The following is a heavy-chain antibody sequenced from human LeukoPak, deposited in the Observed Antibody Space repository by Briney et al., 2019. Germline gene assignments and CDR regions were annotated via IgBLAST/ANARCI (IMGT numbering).Heavy chain of an antibody. CDR2: ISGGTT. J-gene: IGHJ4*02. CDR1: GFTFGDYL. V-gene: IGHV3-49*03. CDR3: SRGSGWLSVY. Sequence: GGSLRLSCTASGFTFGDYLMSWFRQAPGKGPEWIGFISGGTTEYAASVKGRFTISRDDSTSIAYLQMNSLTTEDTAVYYCSRGSGWLSVYWGQGTLVTVSS. D-gene: IGHD6-19*01.